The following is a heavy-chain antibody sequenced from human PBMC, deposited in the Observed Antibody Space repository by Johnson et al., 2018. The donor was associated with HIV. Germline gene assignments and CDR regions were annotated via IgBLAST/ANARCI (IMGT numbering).Heavy chain of an antibody. Sequence: VQLVESGGGLVKPGGSLRLSCAASGFTFSDYYMSWVRQVPGKGLEWVSGFYRNGGSKGYADSVKGRFTISRDNAKNSLYLQMNSLRAEDTALYYCARVGSGSYLLGAFDIWGQGTMVTVSS. V-gene: IGHV3-20*04. D-gene: IGHD1-26*01. CDR3: ARVGSGSYLLGAFDI. CDR2: FYRNGGSK. CDR1: GFTFSDYY. J-gene: IGHJ3*02.